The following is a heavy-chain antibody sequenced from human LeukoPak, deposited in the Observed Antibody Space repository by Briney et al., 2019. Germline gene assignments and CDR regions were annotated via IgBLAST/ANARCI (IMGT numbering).Heavy chain of an antibody. CDR3: ARAYYYDSSGLYYFDY. J-gene: IGHJ4*02. D-gene: IGHD3-22*01. CDR1: GFTFSSYD. Sequence: PGGSLRLSCAASGFTFSSYDMHWVRQATGTGLEWVSAIGTAGDTYYPGSVKGRFTVSRENAKNSLYLQMNSLRAGDTAVYYCARAYYYDSSGLYYFDYWGQGTLVTVSS. CDR2: IGTAGDT. V-gene: IGHV3-13*01.